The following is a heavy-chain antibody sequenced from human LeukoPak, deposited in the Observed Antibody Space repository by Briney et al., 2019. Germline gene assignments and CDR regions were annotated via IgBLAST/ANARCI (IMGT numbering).Heavy chain of an antibody. CDR2: ISTSGNSI. CDR1: GFTFSSYA. V-gene: IGHV3-48*03. J-gene: IGHJ4*02. Sequence: GGSLRLSCAASGFTFSSYAMNWVRQAPGKGLEWVSYISTSGNSIYYADSVKGRFTISRDNAKNSLFLQMNSLRAEDTAVYYCATSQGSWPDYFDYWGQGTLVTVSS. CDR3: ATSQGSWPDYFDY. D-gene: IGHD6-13*01.